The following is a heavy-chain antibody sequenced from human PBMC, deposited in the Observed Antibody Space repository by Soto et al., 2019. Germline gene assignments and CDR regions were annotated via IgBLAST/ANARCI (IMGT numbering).Heavy chain of an antibody. V-gene: IGHV1-18*01. J-gene: IGHJ6*02. CDR1: GYTFTSFG. Sequence: QVQLVQSGAEVKKPGASVKVSCKASGYTFTSFGISWVRQAPGQGLEWMGWIGAYNGNTNYAQKLQGRITTTTDASNSTVNAEERRLRSDDTAVYYCARGVSPLKVRDKTGLDVWGQGTTVTVSS. CDR2: IGAYNGNT. CDR3: ARGVSPLKVRDKTGLDV. D-gene: IGHD3-16*01.